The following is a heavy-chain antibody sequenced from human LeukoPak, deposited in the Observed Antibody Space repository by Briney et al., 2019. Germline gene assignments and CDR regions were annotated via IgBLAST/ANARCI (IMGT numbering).Heavy chain of an antibody. J-gene: IGHJ4*02. D-gene: IGHD3-10*01. CDR3: ARPHRGMGLYYFDY. CDR2: IYYSGST. CDR1: GGSISSSSYY. V-gene: IGHV4-39*01. Sequence: SETLSLTCTVSGGSISSSSYYWGWIRQPPGKGLEWIGSIYYSGSTYYNPSLKSRVTISVDTSKNQFSLKLSSVTAADTAVYYCARPHRGMGLYYFDYWGQGTLVTVSS.